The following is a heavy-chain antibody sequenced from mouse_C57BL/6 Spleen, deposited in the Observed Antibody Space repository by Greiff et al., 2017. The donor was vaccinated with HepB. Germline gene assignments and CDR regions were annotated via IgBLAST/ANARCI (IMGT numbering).Heavy chain of an antibody. J-gene: IGHJ2*01. V-gene: IGHV3-6*01. D-gene: IGHD2-4*01. CDR2: ISYDGSN. CDR1: GYSITSGYY. CDR3: ARVGLRGFYFDY. Sequence: EVKLQESGPGLVKPSQSLSLTCSVTGYSITSGYYWNWIRQFPGNKLEWMGYISYDGSNNYNPSLKNRISITRDTSKNQIFLKLNSVTTEDTATYDCARVGLRGFYFDYWGQGTTLTVSS.